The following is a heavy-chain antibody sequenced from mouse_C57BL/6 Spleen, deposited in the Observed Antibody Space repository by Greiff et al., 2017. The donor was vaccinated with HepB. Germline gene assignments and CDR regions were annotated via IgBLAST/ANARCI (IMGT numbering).Heavy chain of an antibody. CDR1: GYTFTSYW. Sequence: QVQLQQPGAELVRPGSSVKLSCKASGYTFTSYWMHWVKQRPIQGLEWIGNIDPSDSETHYNQKFKDKATLTVDKSSSTAYMQLSSLTSEDSAVYYCARGAYYYGPYFDVWGTGTTVTVSS. J-gene: IGHJ1*03. D-gene: IGHD1-1*01. V-gene: IGHV1-52*01. CDR2: IDPSDSET. CDR3: ARGAYYYGPYFDV.